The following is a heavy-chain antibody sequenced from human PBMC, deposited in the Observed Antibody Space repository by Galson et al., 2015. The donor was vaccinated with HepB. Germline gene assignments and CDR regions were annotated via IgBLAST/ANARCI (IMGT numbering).Heavy chain of an antibody. CDR3: VKSPMLAAAGIEN. Sequence: SLRLSCAASGFTFSSYAMHWVRQAPGKGLEYVSAISSNGGSTYYADSVKGRFTISRDNSKNTLYLQMSSLRAEDTAVYYCVKSPMLAAAGIENWGQGTLVTVSS. D-gene: IGHD6-13*01. J-gene: IGHJ4*02. CDR1: GFTFSSYA. V-gene: IGHV3-64D*06. CDR2: ISSNGGST.